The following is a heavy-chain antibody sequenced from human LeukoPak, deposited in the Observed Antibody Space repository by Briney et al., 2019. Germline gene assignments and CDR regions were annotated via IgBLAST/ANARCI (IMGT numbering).Heavy chain of an antibody. CDR2: IYTSGST. Sequence: TSETLSLTCTVSGGSISSYYWSWIRQPAGKGLEWIGRIYTSGSTNYNPSLKSRVTMSVDTSKNQFSLKLSSVTAADTAVYYCARDKSDLIAAAGTGYFDYWGQGTPVTVSS. J-gene: IGHJ4*02. CDR3: ARDKSDLIAAAGTGYFDY. V-gene: IGHV4-4*07. D-gene: IGHD6-13*01. CDR1: GGSISSYY.